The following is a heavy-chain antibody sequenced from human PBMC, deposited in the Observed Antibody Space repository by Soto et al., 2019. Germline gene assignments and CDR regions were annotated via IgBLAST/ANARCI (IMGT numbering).Heavy chain of an antibody. CDR3: ARGRKRALIIKWFDP. J-gene: IGHJ5*02. Sequence: SETLSLTCAVFGGSFSGYYCSWIRQPPGKGLEWIGEINHSGITNYNPSLKSPVTISVDTSKKQLSLKLSSVTATGTDVYCCARGRKRALIIKWFDPLGQGTLVPVSS. D-gene: IGHD2-8*01. V-gene: IGHV4-34*01. CDR1: GGSFSGYY. CDR2: INHSGIT.